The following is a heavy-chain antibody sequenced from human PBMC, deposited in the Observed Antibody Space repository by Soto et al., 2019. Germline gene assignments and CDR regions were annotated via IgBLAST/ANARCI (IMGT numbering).Heavy chain of an antibody. J-gene: IGHJ3*02. CDR2: TYYRSKWYN. Sequence: SQTLSLTCAISGDSVSSNSAAWNWIRQSPSRGLEWLGRTYYRSKWYNDYAVSVKNRITINPDTSKNQFSLQLNSVTPEDTAVYYCARDLGSGWAFSGGFESCGQGTMVTVS. D-gene: IGHD6-19*01. V-gene: IGHV6-1*01. CDR3: ARDLGSGWAFSGGFES. CDR1: GDSVSSNSAA.